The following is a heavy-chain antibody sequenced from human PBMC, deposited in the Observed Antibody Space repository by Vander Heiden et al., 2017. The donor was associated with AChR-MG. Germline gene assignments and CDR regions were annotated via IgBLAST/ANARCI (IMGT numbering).Heavy chain of an antibody. CDR2: ISGSGGST. CDR1: GFTFSSYA. D-gene: IGHD3-10*01. CDR3: AKATTMVRGVIYGMDV. Sequence: EVQLLASGGGLVQPGGSLRLSCAASGFTFSSYAMSWVRQAPGKGLEWVSAISGSGGSTYYADSVKGRFTISRDNSKNTLYLQMNSLRAEDTAVYYCAKATTMVRGVIYGMDVWGQGTTVTVSS. J-gene: IGHJ6*02. V-gene: IGHV3-23*01.